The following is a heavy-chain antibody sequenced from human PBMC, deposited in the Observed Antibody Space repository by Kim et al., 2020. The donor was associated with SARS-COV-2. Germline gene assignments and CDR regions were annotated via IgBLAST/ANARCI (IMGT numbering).Heavy chain of an antibody. CDR2: VYYSAST. Sequence: YWGWIRQPPGKGLEWIGYVYYSASTNYNPSLKSRVTISVDTSKNRFSLKLTSVTAADTAVYFCASAYTGFWFDPWGQGTLVTVSS. D-gene: IGHD3-16*01. CDR3: ASAYTGFWFDP. CDR1: Y. V-gene: IGHV4-59*08. J-gene: IGHJ5*02.